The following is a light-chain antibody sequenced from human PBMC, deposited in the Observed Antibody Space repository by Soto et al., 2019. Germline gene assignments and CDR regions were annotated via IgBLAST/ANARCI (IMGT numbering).Light chain of an antibody. J-gene: IGLJ1*01. CDR3: SSYISRSRV. Sequence: QSVLTQPASVSGSPGQSITISCTGTSSDVGGYNYVSWYQQHPGKAPKLMIYEVSNRPSGVSNRFSGSKSGSTASLTISGLQAEDEADYYCSSYISRSRVFGTGTKVTVL. CDR2: EVS. CDR1: SSDVGGYNY. V-gene: IGLV2-14*01.